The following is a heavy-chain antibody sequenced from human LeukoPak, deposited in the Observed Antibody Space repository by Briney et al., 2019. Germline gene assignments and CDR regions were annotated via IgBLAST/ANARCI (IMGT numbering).Heavy chain of an antibody. CDR3: ARLSQSGATDEYYFDY. CDR1: GGSISSSSYY. D-gene: IGHD1-26*01. J-gene: IGHJ4*02. V-gene: IGHV4-39*01. Sequence: SETLSLTCTVSGGSISSSSYYWGWIRQPPGKGLEWTGNVYYSGNTYYNPSLKSRVTISVDTSKNQFSLKLSSVTAADTAVYYCARLSQSGATDEYYFDYWGQGTLVTVSS. CDR2: VYYSGNT.